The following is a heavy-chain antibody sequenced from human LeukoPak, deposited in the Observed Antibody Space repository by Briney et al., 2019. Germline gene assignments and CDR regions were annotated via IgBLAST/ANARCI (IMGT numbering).Heavy chain of an antibody. D-gene: IGHD2-15*01. CDR3: AKNGDRGAYCTGGTCYPYFYYYMDV. J-gene: IGHJ6*03. CDR1: GFTFSSYW. CDR2: IYSDGSRT. Sequence: GGSLRLSCAASGFTFSSYWMHWVRQGPGKGLVWVSRIYSDGSRTTYADSVKGRFTISRDNSKNTLYLQMNSLRAEDTAIYYCAKNGDRGAYCTGGTCYPYFYYYMDVWGKGTTVTI. V-gene: IGHV3-74*01.